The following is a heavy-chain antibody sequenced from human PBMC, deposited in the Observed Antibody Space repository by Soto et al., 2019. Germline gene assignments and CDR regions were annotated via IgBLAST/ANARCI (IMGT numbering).Heavy chain of an antibody. J-gene: IGHJ4*02. D-gene: IGHD5-18*01. CDR2: INHSGST. V-gene: IGHV4-34*01. CDR1: GGSFSGYY. CDR3: ARRGYSYGFDY. Sequence: QVQLQQWGAGLLKPSETLSLTCAVYGGSFSGYYWCWIRQPPGKGLEWIGEINHSGSTNYNPSLKCRVTISVDTSKDQFSLKLSSVTAADTAVYYCARRGYSYGFDYWGQGTLVTVSS.